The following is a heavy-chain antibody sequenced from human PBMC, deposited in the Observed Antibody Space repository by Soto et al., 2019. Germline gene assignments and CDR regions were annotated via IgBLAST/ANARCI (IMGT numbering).Heavy chain of an antibody. CDR2: INHSGST. CDR1: GGSFSGYY. CDR3: ARSWFYYGSGRHFDP. V-gene: IGHV4-34*01. D-gene: IGHD3-10*01. Sequence: QVQLQQWGAGLLKPSETLSLTCAVYGGSFSGYYWTWIRQPPGKGLEWIGEINHSGSTNYNPSLKSRVTISIDTSKNQFSLKLSSVTAADTAVYYCARSWFYYGSGRHFDPWGQGTLVTVSS. J-gene: IGHJ5*02.